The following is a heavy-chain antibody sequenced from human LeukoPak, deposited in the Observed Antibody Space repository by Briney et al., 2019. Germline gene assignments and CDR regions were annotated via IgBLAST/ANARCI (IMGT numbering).Heavy chain of an antibody. CDR3: ARGIRGIAAAGSADY. J-gene: IGHJ4*02. V-gene: IGHV4-61*02. CDR1: GGSISSGSYY. Sequence: SETLSLTCTVSGGSISSGSYYWSWIRQPAGKGLEWIGRIYTSGSTNYNPSLKSRVTISVDTSKNQFSLKLSSVTAADTAVYYCARGIRGIAAAGSADYWGQGTLVTVSS. D-gene: IGHD6-13*01. CDR2: IYTSGST.